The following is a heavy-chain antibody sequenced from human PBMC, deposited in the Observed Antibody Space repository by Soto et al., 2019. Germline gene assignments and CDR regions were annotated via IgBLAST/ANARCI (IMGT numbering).Heavy chain of an antibody. Sequence: SETLSLTCTVSGGSISSYCWSWIRQPPGKGLEWIGYIYYSGSTNYNPSLKSRVTISVDTSKNQFSLKLSSVTAADTAVYYCARGGYCTNGVCYKNWFDPWGQGTLVTVSS. J-gene: IGHJ5*02. CDR2: IYYSGST. CDR1: GGSISSYC. V-gene: IGHV4-59*01. CDR3: ARGGYCTNGVCYKNWFDP. D-gene: IGHD2-8*01.